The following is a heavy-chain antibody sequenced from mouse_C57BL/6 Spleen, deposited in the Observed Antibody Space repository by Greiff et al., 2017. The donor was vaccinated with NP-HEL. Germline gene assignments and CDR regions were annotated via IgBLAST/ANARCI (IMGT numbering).Heavy chain of an antibody. Sequence: QVQLQQPGAELVKPGASVKLSCKASGYTFTSYWMQWVKQRPGQGLEWIGEIDPSDSYTNYNQKFKGKATLTVETSASTAYMQLSSLTSEDSAVYYCARDRLLDYWGQGTTLTVSS. J-gene: IGHJ2*01. CDR2: IDPSDSYT. CDR1: GYTFTSYW. CDR3: ARDRLLDY. V-gene: IGHV1-50*01. D-gene: IGHD2-2*01.